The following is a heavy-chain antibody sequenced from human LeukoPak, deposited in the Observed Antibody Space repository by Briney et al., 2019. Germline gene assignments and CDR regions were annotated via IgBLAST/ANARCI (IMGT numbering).Heavy chain of an antibody. D-gene: IGHD4-23*01. CDR1: GFTFSSYS. CDR2: INSDGSST. CDR3: VRAIGSNTL. Sequence: GGSLRLSCAASGFTFSSYSMNWVRQAPGKGLVWVSRINSDGSSTSYADSVKGRFTISRDNAKNSLYLQMNSLRAEDTAVYFCVRAIGSNTLWGQGTLVTVSS. J-gene: IGHJ4*02. V-gene: IGHV3-74*01.